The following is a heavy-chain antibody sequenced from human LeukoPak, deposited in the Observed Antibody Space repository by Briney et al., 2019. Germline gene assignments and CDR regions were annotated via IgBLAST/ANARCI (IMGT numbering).Heavy chain of an antibody. D-gene: IGHD3-22*01. CDR2: INHSGST. V-gene: IGHV4-34*01. CDR3: ARGPRSSVYYDSSGDMADNWFDT. CDR1: GGSFSGYY. J-gene: IGHJ5*02. Sequence: SETLSLTCAVYGGSFSGYYWSWIRQPPGKGLEWIGEINHSGSTTYNASLKTRVTISVDTYTNQFSPKLSSVTAADTAVYYCARGPRSSVYYDSSGDMADNWFDTWGEGTLVTVSS.